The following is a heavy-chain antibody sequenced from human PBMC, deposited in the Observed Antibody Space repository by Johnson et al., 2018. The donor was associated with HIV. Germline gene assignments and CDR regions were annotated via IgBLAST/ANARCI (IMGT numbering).Heavy chain of an antibody. D-gene: IGHD6-13*01. CDR3: ARTAPDSSSWYGGFDT. CDR1: GFTVSGNY. Sequence: VQVVESGGGLIQPGGSLRLSCAASGFTVSGNYMSWVRQAPGTGLEWVSIIHSGGSTYYADSVKGRFTISRYTSKNTLHLQLNRLRAEVTAVYFCARTAPDSSSWYGGFDTWGQGTTVTVSS. V-gene: IGHV3-53*01. CDR2: IHSGGST. J-gene: IGHJ3*02.